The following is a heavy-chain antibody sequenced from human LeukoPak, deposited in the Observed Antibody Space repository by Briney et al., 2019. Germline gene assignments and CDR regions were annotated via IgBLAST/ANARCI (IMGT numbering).Heavy chain of an antibody. J-gene: IGHJ4*02. CDR1: GVAISRGGYA. Sequence: SETLSLTCAVSGVAISRGGYAWNWIRQPPGKGLEWIAYIYHSGTTYYNPSLKSRATISVDTSKNQFSLKLSSVTAADTAVYYCARQQIYVGAGMVDYFDYWGQGILVTVSS. D-gene: IGHD3-3*01. CDR2: IYHSGTT. V-gene: IGHV4-30-4*07. CDR3: ARQQIYVGAGMVDYFDY.